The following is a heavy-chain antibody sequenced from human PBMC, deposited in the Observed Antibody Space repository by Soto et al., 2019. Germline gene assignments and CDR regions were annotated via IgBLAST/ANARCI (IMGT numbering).Heavy chain of an antibody. CDR1: GYTFTSYA. V-gene: IGHV1-3*04. Sequence: QVQLVQSGAEVKKPGASVKVSCKTSGYTFTSYAIHWVRQVPGQGLEWLEWLNIGNGYTQYSPKLHDRVTLTRDTSASTDYMELSSLRSEDTSVYNCATEPLCGGMCYVHWLNPWRQGTLLTVSS. CDR3: ATEPLCGGMCYVHWLNP. CDR2: LNIGNGYT. D-gene: IGHD2-15*01. J-gene: IGHJ5*02.